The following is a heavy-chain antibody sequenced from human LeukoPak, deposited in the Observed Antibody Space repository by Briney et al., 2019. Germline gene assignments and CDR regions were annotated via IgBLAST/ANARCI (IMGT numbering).Heavy chain of an antibody. CDR1: GYTFTNYS. D-gene: IGHD2-2*01. V-gene: IGHV1-18*01. CDR2: ISSYNGNT. Sequence: ASVKVSCKTSGYTFTNYSVVWVRQAPGQGLEWMGWISSYNGNTNYAQKFQGRVTMTTDTSTTTAYMELQSLMSDDAVVYYCAREDSCSGTSCYRRWGQGTLVTVSS. CDR3: AREDSCSGTSCYRR. J-gene: IGHJ4*02.